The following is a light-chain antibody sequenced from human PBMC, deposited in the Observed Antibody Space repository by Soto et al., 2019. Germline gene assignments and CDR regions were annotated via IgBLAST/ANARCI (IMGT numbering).Light chain of an antibody. CDR2: GAS. V-gene: IGKV3-20*01. J-gene: IGKJ1*01. Sequence: EIVLTHSPGTLSLSPGERATLSCRASQSVSSTYLAWYQQKPGQAPRLLIYGASNRATGIPDRFCGSGSETDFTLTISRLEPEDFAVYYCQQFGSSPLWTFGQGTKVEIK. CDR3: QQFGSSPLWT. CDR1: QSVSSTY.